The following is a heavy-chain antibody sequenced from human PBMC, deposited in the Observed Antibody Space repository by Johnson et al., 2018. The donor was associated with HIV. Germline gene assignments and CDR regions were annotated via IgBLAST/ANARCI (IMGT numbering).Heavy chain of an antibody. CDR1: GSTFDDYD. D-gene: IGHD6-19*01. CDR3: ARDSGSGWCGASGSVDI. V-gene: IGHV3-20*04. CDR2: INWNGGST. Sequence: VQVVESGGGVVRPGGSLRLSCAASGSTFDDYDMSWVRQAPGKGLEWVSGINWNGGSTGYGDSVKGRFTISRDNAKNSLYLQMNNLRAEDSAVYYCARDSGSGWCGASGSVDIWGQGTMVTVSS. J-gene: IGHJ3*02.